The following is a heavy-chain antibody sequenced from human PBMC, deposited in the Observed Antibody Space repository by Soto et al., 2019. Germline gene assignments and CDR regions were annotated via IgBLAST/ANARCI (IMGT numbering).Heavy chain of an antibody. CDR1: GYSFLNYW. Sequence: GESLKISCKTSGYSFLNYWIGWVRQMPGKGLEWMGIIYPGDSDARYSPSFQGQVTISADKSISTVYLQWSSLKASDTAMYYCARHIVDTSMTASFNYWGQGTQVTVSS. CDR3: ARHIVDTSMTASFNY. V-gene: IGHV5-51*01. J-gene: IGHJ4*02. CDR2: IYPGDSDA. D-gene: IGHD5-18*01.